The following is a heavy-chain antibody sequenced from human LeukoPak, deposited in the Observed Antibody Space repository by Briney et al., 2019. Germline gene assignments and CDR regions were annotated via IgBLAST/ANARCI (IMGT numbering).Heavy chain of an antibody. D-gene: IGHD2-21*02. J-gene: IGHJ4*02. V-gene: IGHV3-21*01. Sequence: PGGSLRLSCAASGFTFSSYTINWVCQPPGKGLEWVASINSGSNYIFYADSVKGRFTISRDNGKNSLSLQMNSLRAEDTAVYYCARDQGGRVVVTATYFDSWGQGTLVTVSS. CDR2: INSGSNYI. CDR3: ARDQGGRVVVTATYFDS. CDR1: GFTFSSYT.